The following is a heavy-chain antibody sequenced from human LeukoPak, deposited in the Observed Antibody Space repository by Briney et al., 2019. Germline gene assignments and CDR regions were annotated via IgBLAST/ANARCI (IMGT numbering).Heavy chain of an antibody. Sequence: GRSLRLSCAASGFTFSSYGMHWVRQAPGKGLEWVAVISYDGSNKYYADSVKGRFTISRDNSKNTLYLQMNSLRAEDTAVYYCAKTFGGVIVQYYFDHWGQGTLVTVSS. CDR3: AKTFGGVIVQYYFDH. V-gene: IGHV3-30*18. CDR1: GFTFSSYG. J-gene: IGHJ4*02. CDR2: ISYDGSNK. D-gene: IGHD3-16*02.